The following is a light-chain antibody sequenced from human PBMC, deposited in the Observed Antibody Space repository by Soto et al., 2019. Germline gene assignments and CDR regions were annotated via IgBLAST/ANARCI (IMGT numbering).Light chain of an antibody. CDR2: DVS. Sequence: QSALTQPASVSGSPGQSITISCTGTSNDVGGYNYVSWYQQHPGKAPKLMIYDVSNRPSGVSSRFSASKSGNTASLTISGLQAEDEADYYCSSYTSSNTYVFGTGTKLTVL. CDR3: SSYTSSNTYV. CDR1: SNDVGGYNY. J-gene: IGLJ1*01. V-gene: IGLV2-14*01.